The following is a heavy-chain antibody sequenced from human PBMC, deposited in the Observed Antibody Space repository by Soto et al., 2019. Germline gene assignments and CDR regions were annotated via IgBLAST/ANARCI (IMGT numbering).Heavy chain of an antibody. CDR2: ISYDGSNK. V-gene: IGHV3-30-3*01. Sequence: GGSLRLSCAASGFTFSSYAMHFCRHAPGKGLEWVAVISYDGSNKYYADSVKGRFTISRDNSKNTLYLQMNSLRAEDAAVYYCAREGDYGSGSYFDYWGQGTLVTVSS. CDR3: AREGDYGSGSYFDY. J-gene: IGHJ4*02. D-gene: IGHD3-10*01. CDR1: GFTFSSYA.